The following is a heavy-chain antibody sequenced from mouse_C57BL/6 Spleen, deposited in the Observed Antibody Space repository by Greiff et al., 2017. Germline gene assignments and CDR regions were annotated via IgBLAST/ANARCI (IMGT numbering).Heavy chain of an antibody. D-gene: IGHD2-4*01. J-gene: IGHJ2*01. CDR1: GYSFTDYN. V-gene: IGHV1-39*01. CDR3: ASGGLRRWEYYFDC. CDR2: INPNYGTP. Sequence: VQLQQSGPELVKPGASVKISCKASGYSFTDYNMNWVQQSNGKSLEWIGVINPNYGTPSYNQKCKGTATLPVDQSSSTAYMQLNSLTSEDSAVYYCASGGLRRWEYYFDCWSQGTTLTVSA.